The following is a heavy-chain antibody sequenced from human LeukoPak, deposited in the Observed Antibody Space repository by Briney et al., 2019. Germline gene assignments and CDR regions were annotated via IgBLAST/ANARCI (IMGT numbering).Heavy chain of an antibody. CDR3: ARRGRSIAARYYYYGMDV. J-gene: IGHJ6*02. CDR2: INNSGST. D-gene: IGHD6-6*01. Sequence: SETLSLTCAVYGGSFSGYYWSWIRKPPPQGQEWIGEINNSGSTNYNTSLNRRVTISVDTSKNQFYLKLSSVTAAVTAVYYCARRGRSIAARYYYYGMDVWGQGTTVTVSS. V-gene: IGHV4-34*01. CDR1: GGSFSGYY.